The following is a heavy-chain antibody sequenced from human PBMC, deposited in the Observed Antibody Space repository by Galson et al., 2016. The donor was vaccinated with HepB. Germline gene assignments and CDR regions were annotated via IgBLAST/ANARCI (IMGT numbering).Heavy chain of an antibody. J-gene: IGHJ4*02. V-gene: IGHV4-4*02. Sequence: SETLSLTCVVSGDSITSNSWWTWVRQPPGQGLDFIAEIYHSGDTTYNPSLESRVTISVDKSKNQFSLNLTSVTAADTAFSFCARVTYYYDSSSYQIDSWGQGTLVIVSS. CDR2: IYHSGDT. CDR3: ARVTYYYDSSSYQIDS. D-gene: IGHD3-22*01. CDR1: GDSITSNSW.